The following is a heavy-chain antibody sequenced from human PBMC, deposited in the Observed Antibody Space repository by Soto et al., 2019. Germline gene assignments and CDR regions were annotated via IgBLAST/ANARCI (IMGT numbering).Heavy chain of an antibody. D-gene: IGHD6-6*01. CDR1: GFTFSTFA. CDR2: ISCGGDGT. CDR3: AKDRPTTSSSKMEV. Sequence: EVQLLESGGGLVQPGGSLRLSCAASGFTFSTFAMSWVRQAPGKGLEWVSTISCGGDGTYYADSVKGRFTISRDNSKNTMYLQMDSLRAEDTAVYYCAKDRPTTSSSKMEVWGKGTTVTVSS. V-gene: IGHV3-23*01. J-gene: IGHJ6*04.